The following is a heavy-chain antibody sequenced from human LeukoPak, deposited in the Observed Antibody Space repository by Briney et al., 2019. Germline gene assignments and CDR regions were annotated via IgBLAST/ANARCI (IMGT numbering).Heavy chain of an antibody. CDR1: GCAFSSYA. J-gene: IGHJ4*02. Sequence: ASVKVSCKASGCAFSSYAISWVRQAPGQGLEWMGWIIPIFGTANYAQKFQGRVTITTDESTSTAYMVLSSLRSEDTAVYYCAREGPYSGSYSGFDYWGQGTLVTVSS. CDR2: IIPIFGTA. CDR3: AREGPYSGSYSGFDY. V-gene: IGHV1-69*05. D-gene: IGHD1-26*01.